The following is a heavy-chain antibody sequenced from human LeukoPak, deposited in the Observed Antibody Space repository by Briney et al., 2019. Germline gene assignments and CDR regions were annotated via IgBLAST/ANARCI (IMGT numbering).Heavy chain of an antibody. V-gene: IGHV5-51*01. CDR1: GYSYTSYW. CDR2: IYPGDSDT. CDR3: ARRQGCSSSSCLPDS. D-gene: IGHD2-15*01. Sequence: GESLKISCKGSGYSYTSYWIGWVRQLPGKGLEWMGIIYPGDSDTRYSPSFQGQVTISADKPINTASLQWSSLKASDTAMYYCARRQGCSSSSCLPDSWGQGTLVTVS. J-gene: IGHJ5*01.